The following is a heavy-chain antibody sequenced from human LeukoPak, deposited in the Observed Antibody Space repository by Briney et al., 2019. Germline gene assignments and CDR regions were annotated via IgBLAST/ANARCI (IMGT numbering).Heavy chain of an antibody. CDR3: AKDWDTEYSSSSYFDY. V-gene: IGHV3-23*01. CDR2: ISGSGGSI. J-gene: IGHJ4*02. Sequence: PGGSLRLSCAASGFTFSSYAMTWVRQAPGKGLEWVSFISGSGGSIYYAEYVKGRFTISRDSSKNTLYLQMNSLRAEDMALYYCAKDWDTEYSSSSYFDYWGQGTLVTVSS. D-gene: IGHD6-6*01. CDR1: GFTFSSYA.